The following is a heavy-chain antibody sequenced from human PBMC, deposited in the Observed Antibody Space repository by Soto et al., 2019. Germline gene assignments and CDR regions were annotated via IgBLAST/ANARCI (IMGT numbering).Heavy chain of an antibody. CDR2: IDPSDSYT. V-gene: IGHV5-10-1*01. Sequence: GESLKISCKGSGYSFTSYWISWVRQMPGKDLEWMGRIDPSDSYTNYSPSFQGHVTISADKSISTAYLQWSSLKASDTAMYYCARRFSSSWYNDDAFDIWGQGTMVTVSS. D-gene: IGHD6-13*01. CDR3: ARRFSSSWYNDDAFDI. J-gene: IGHJ3*02. CDR1: GYSFTSYW.